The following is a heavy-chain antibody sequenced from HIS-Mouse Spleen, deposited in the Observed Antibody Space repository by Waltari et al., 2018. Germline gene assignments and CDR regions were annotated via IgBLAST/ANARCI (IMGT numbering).Heavy chain of an antibody. CDR2: INHSGST. Sequence: QVQLQQWGAGLLKPSETLSLTCAVYGGSFSGYYWSWIRQPPGKGLEWIGEINHSGSTNYNPSLKSRVTISVDTSKNQFSLKLSSVTAADTAVYYCARGEDYGDPFDYWGQGTLVTVSS. CDR3: ARGEDYGDPFDY. J-gene: IGHJ4*02. D-gene: IGHD4-17*01. V-gene: IGHV4-34*01. CDR1: GGSFSGYY.